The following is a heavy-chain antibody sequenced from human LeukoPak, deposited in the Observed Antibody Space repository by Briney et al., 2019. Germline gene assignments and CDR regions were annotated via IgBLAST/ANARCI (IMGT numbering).Heavy chain of an antibody. CDR2: IYYSGST. CDR3: ASNRLERNYYYYMDV. D-gene: IGHD2/OR15-2a*01. CDR1: GGSISSSSYY. Sequence: ASETLSLTCTVSGGSISSSSYYWGWIRQPPGKGLEWIGSIYYSGSTYYNPSLKIRVTISVDTSKYQLSLKLSSVTAADTAVYYCASNRLERNYYYYMDVWGKGTTVTVSS. V-gene: IGHV4-39*01. J-gene: IGHJ6*03.